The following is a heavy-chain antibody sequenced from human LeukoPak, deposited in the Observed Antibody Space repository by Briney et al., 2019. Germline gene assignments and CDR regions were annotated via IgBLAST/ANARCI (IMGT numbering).Heavy chain of an antibody. CDR1: GFTFSSYG. V-gene: IGHV3-23*01. D-gene: IGHD2-21*02. CDR2: ISGSGGST. J-gene: IGHJ3*02. Sequence: GGTLRLSCAASGFTFSSYGMSWVRQAPGKGLEWVSAISGSGGSTYYADSVKGRFTISRDNAKNSLYLQMNSLRAEDTAVYYCAREVAYCGGDCYFLAHDAFDIWGQGTMVTVSS. CDR3: AREVAYCGGDCYFLAHDAFDI.